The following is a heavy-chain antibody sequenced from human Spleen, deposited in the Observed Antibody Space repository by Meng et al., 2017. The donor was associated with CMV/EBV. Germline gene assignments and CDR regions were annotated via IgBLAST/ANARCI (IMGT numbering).Heavy chain of an antibody. Sequence: GESLKISCAASGFIFSSYNMNWVRQGPGEGLEWVSSISSSSSYIYYADSVKGRFTISRDNAKNSLYLQMESLGAEDTAVYYCARDLSDSYGPTNNFDHWGQGTLVTVSS. D-gene: IGHD5-18*01. CDR2: ISSSSSYI. J-gene: IGHJ4*02. V-gene: IGHV3-21*03. CDR3: ARDLSDSYGPTNNFDH. CDR1: GFIFSSYN.